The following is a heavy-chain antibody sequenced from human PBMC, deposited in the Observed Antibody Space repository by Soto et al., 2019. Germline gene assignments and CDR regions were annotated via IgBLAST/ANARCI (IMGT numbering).Heavy chain of an antibody. J-gene: IGHJ6*02. CDR2: IFYSGST. Sequence: SETLSLTCTVSGGSISSTNYYWSWIRQSPGKGLECFGYIFYSGSTFYNPSLKGRVTISVDTSKNQFSLNLISVTAADTAVYYCARVRVGGAPGMDVWGQGTTVTVSS. CDR1: GGSISSTNYY. CDR3: ARVRVGGAPGMDV. V-gene: IGHV4-61*01. D-gene: IGHD3-10*01.